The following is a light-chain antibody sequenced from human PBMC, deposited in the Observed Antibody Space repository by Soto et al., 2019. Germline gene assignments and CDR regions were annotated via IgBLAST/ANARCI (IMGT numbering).Light chain of an antibody. J-gene: IGKJ1*01. CDR3: QQYNNWPRT. CDR2: GAS. Sequence: EILMTQSPATLSVSPGERATLSCRASQSVSSDLAWYHQKPGQAPRLLIYGASTRATGIPARFSGSGSGTEFTLTINSLQSEDFAVYYCQQYNNWPRTFRQGTKVEIK. CDR1: QSVSSD. V-gene: IGKV3-15*01.